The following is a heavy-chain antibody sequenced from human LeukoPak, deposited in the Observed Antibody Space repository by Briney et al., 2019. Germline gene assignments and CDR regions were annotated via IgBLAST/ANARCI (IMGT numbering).Heavy chain of an antibody. D-gene: IGHD3-22*01. CDR1: GFTFSSYA. J-gene: IGHJ4*02. CDR2: ISYDGSNK. V-gene: IGHV3-30*04. CDR3: ARDTKYSSGYGGLDY. Sequence: GGSLRLSCAASGFTFSSYAMHWVRQAPGKGLEWVAVISYDGSNKYYADSVKGRFTISRDNSKNTLYLQMNSLRAEDTAVYYCARDTKYSSGYGGLDYWGQGTLVTVSS.